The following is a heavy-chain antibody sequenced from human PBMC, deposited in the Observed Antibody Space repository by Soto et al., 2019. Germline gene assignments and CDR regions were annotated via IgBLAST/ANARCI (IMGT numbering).Heavy chain of an antibody. Sequence: SETLSLTCTVSGGSISSYYWSWIRQPPGKGPEWIGYIYYSGSTNYNPSLTSRVTISVDTSKNQFSLKLSSVTAADTAVYYCARESSIAAAGPIYYYYYGMDVWGQGTTVTVSS. J-gene: IGHJ6*02. CDR3: ARESSIAAAGPIYYYYYGMDV. CDR1: GGSISSYY. D-gene: IGHD6-13*01. CDR2: IYYSGST. V-gene: IGHV4-59*01.